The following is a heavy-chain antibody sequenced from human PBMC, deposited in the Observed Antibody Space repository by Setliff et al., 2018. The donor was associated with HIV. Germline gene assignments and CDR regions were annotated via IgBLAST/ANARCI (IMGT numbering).Heavy chain of an antibody. CDR2: ISGGGYRT. J-gene: IGHJ6*03. D-gene: IGHD6-6*01. Sequence: GGSLRLSCAATGFTFSSYSMNWVRQAPGKGLEWVSAISGGGYRTYYADSVKGRFTISRDDSNNRLHLQMNSLRAEDTAVYFCAKDEGGDSSVPYYYLNVWGKGTTVTVSS. CDR1: GFTFSSYS. V-gene: IGHV3-23*01. CDR3: AKDEGGDSSVPYYYLNV.